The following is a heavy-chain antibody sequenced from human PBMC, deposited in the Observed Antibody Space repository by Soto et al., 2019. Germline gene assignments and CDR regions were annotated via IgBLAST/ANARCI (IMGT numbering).Heavy chain of an antibody. D-gene: IGHD3-16*01. CDR2: IYTSGST. V-gene: IGHV4-4*07. CDR1: SGSISSYY. Sequence: PSETLSLTCTVSSGSISSYYWSWIRQPAGKGLEWIGRIYTSGSTNYNPSLKSRVTMSVDTSKNQFSLKLSSVTAADTAVYYCARVLTFGSSIRWFDPWGQGTLVTVSS. J-gene: IGHJ5*02. CDR3: ARVLTFGSSIRWFDP.